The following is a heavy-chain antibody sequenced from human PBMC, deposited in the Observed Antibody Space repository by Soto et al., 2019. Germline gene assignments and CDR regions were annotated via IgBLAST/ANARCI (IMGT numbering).Heavy chain of an antibody. V-gene: IGHV3-48*02. J-gene: IGHJ4*02. CDR1: GFPFSTYS. CDR3: DRDRDAYCSKGICSGPYFDY. Sequence: PGGSLRLSCAASGFPFSTYSINLVRQSPGKGLEWISYISDNSSVIYYADAVKGRFTISRDNAKNSLYLQMNSLRDEDTAVYYCDRDRDAYCSKGICSGPYFDYWGQGTLVTISS. D-gene: IGHD2-8*01. CDR2: ISDNSSVI.